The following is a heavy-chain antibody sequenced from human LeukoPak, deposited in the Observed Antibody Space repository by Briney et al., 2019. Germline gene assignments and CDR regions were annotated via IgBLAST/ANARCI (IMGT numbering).Heavy chain of an antibody. V-gene: IGHV1-2*02. J-gene: IGHJ6*03. CDR2: INPNSGGT. D-gene: IGHD1-26*01. Sequence: WASVKVSCKASGYTFTGYYMHWVRQAPGQGLEWMGWINPNSGGTNYAQKFQGRVTMTRDTSISTAYVELNRLRSDDTAVYYCARGGLPAFYYYMDVWGKGTTVTVSS. CDR3: ARGGLPAFYYYMDV. CDR1: GYTFTGYY.